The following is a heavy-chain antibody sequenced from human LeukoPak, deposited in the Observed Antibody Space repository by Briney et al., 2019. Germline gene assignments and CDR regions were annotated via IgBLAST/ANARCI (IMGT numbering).Heavy chain of an antibody. CDR3: TRDLMDYDVSTGLHHYYMDV. D-gene: IGHD3-9*01. V-gene: IGHV3-74*01. J-gene: IGHJ6*02. Sequence: GGSLRLSCVASGFTFSSYWMHWVRQDPRKGLVWVSRINGDGRNINYADSVRGRFTISRDNAKNTLFPQMNTLRVEDTAVYYCTRDLMDYDVSTGLHHYYMDVWGQGTTVTVSS. CDR2: INGDGRNI. CDR1: GFTFSSYW.